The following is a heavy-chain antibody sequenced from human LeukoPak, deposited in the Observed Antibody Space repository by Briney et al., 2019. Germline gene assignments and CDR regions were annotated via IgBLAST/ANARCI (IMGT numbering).Heavy chain of an antibody. J-gene: IGHJ4*02. CDR3: ARSYYNFWSGYESTIAFDL. Sequence: GGSLRLSCAASGFTFSTYGMHWVRQAPGKGLQWVAVISHDGRNSYYGDSVKGRITISRDNYKNTLYLQMNSLRAEDTATYYCARSYYNFWSGYESTIAFDLWGQGTLVTVSS. D-gene: IGHD3-3*01. CDR1: GFTFSTYG. V-gene: IGHV3-30*03. CDR2: ISHDGRNS.